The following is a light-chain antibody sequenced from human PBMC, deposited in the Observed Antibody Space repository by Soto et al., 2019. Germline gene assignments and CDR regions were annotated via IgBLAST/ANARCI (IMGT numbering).Light chain of an antibody. V-gene: IGKV3-20*01. Sequence: EVLMTQSPATVCVSPGVIATLSCMASQSVNSNLAWYQQKPGQAPRLLIYGASTRATGIPARFSGSGSGTDFTLTISRLEPEDFAVYYCQQYGSSPRTFGQGTKVDIK. CDR2: GAS. CDR3: QQYGSSPRT. J-gene: IGKJ1*01. CDR1: QSVNSN.